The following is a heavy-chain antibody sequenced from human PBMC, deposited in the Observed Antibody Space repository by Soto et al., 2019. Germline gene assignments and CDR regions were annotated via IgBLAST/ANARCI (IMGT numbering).Heavy chain of an antibody. CDR1: GFTFSSYS. CDR2: IGGSSGHI. Sequence: PGGSLRLSCAASGFTFSSYSMVWVRQAPEKGLEWVSSIGGSSGHIYYADSLKGRFTISRDNAKNSLYLQMNSLRVDDTAVYYCAKTNGAYPNYFDYGGRGPLVTVPS. V-gene: IGHV3-21*01. CDR3: AKTNGAYPNYFDY. J-gene: IGHJ4*02. D-gene: IGHD2-8*01.